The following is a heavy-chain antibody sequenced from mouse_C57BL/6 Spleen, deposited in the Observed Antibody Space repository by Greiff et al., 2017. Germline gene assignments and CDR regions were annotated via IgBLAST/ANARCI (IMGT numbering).Heavy chain of an antibody. CDR3: GRGVTTVVDGFDY. CDR1: GFTFTTYA. D-gene: IGHD1-1*01. Sequence: EVKLQESGGGLVQPKGSLKLSCAASGFTFTTYAMHWVRPAPGKGLEWVARIRRKSSNYATYYADSVKDRDTISRDDAQSILYLQMNNLKTEDTAMYYCGRGVTTVVDGFDYWGQGTTLTVSS. V-gene: IGHV10-3*01. J-gene: IGHJ2*01. CDR2: IRRKSSNYAT.